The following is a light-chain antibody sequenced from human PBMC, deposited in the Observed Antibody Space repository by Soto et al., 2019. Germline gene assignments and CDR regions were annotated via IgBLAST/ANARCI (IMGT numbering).Light chain of an antibody. CDR1: QAIVTY. CDR2: GAS. J-gene: IGKJ2*01. CDR3: QQLNSHPRT. Sequence: DIQLTQSPIFLSASVGDRVTISCRASQAIVTYLAWYQQKPGKAPNLLIFGASTLQSGVPSRFSGSGSGTEFTLTISSLQPEDFATYYCQQLNSHPRTFGQGTKLEIK. V-gene: IGKV1-9*01.